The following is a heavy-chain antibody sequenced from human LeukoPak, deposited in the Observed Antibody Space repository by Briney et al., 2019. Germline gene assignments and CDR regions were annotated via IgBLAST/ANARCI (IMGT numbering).Heavy chain of an antibody. Sequence: GGSLRLSCAGSEFTFSSYWMHWVRQAPGKGLVWVSRISTDASGTTYADSVKGRFTISRDNAKGTLYLQMSSLRAEDTAVYYCTGHHQAYSRTYWGQGTLVTVSS. J-gene: IGHJ4*02. CDR1: EFTFSSYW. V-gene: IGHV3-74*01. CDR2: ISTDASGT. CDR3: TGHHQAYSRTY. D-gene: IGHD4-11*01.